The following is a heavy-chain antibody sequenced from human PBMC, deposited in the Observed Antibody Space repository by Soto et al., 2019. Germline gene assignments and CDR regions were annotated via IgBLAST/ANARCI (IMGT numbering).Heavy chain of an antibody. V-gene: IGHV1-69*12. CDR3: ARDRRGFTMVRGAYTYFDS. Sequence: QVQLVQSGAEVKKPGSSVKVSCKASGGTFSSYAISWVRQAPGQGLEWMGGIIPIFGTANYAQKFQGRVRITADEPRRTAYMGLSSLRSEDRAVYYGARDRRGFTMVRGAYTYFDSWGQGPLVTVSS. D-gene: IGHD3-10*01. CDR1: GGTFSSYA. J-gene: IGHJ4*02. CDR2: IIPIFGTA.